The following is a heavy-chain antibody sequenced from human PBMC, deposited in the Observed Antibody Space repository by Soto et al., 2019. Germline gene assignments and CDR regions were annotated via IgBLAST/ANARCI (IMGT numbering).Heavy chain of an antibody. CDR2: INPNSGGT. D-gene: IGHD3-9*01. J-gene: IGHJ4*02. CDR1: GYTFTGYY. Sequence: GASVKVSCKASGYTFTGYYMHWVRQAPGQGLEWMGWINPNSGGTNYAQKFQGWVTMTRDTSISTAYMELSRLRSDDTAVYYCAREDDILTGCYDYWGQGTLVTVSS. V-gene: IGHV1-2*04. CDR3: AREDDILTGCYDY.